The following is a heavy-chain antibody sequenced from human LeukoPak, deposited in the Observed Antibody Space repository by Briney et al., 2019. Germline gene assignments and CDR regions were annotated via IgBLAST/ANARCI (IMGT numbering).Heavy chain of an antibody. D-gene: IGHD3-10*01. Sequence: GGSLRLSCAASGFTFSSYAMTWVRQAPGWGLEWVSGISGTGSGTYYADSVRGRFTISRDNSKNTLYLQMNSLRAEGTAVYYCAKYGSGNWFDPWGQGTLVTVSS. V-gene: IGHV3-23*01. CDR1: GFTFSSYA. CDR3: AKYGSGNWFDP. CDR2: ISGTGSGT. J-gene: IGHJ5*02.